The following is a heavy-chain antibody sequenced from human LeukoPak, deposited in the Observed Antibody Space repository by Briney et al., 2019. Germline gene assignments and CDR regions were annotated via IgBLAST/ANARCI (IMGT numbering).Heavy chain of an antibody. CDR2: ITSGGTTI. Sequence: GGSLRLSCAASGFTFRTYNMNWVRQAPGKGLEWVSYITSGGTTIYYADSVKGRFTISRDNAKNSLYLQMNSLRAEDTAVYYCARGADNYGYIFDYWGQGTLVTVSS. V-gene: IGHV3-48*01. J-gene: IGHJ4*02. D-gene: IGHD5-18*01. CDR1: GFTFRTYN. CDR3: ARGADNYGYIFDY.